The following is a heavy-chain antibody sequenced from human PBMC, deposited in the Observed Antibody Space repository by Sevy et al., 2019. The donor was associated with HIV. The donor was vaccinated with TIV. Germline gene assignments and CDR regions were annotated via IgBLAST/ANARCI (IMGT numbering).Heavy chain of an antibody. J-gene: IGHJ4*02. Sequence: SETLSLTCTVSGGSISSYYWSWIRQPPGKGLEWIGYIYYSGSTNYNPSLKSRVTISVDTSKNQFSLKLSSVTAADTAVYYCARGDYYGSGSYYNGVPYFDYWGQGTLVTDSS. CDR3: ARGDYYGSGSYYNGVPYFDY. V-gene: IGHV4-59*01. CDR2: IYYSGST. D-gene: IGHD3-10*01. CDR1: GGSISSYY.